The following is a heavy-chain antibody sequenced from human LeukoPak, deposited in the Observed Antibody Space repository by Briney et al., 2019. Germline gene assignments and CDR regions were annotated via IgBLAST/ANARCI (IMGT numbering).Heavy chain of an antibody. J-gene: IGHJ3*02. V-gene: IGHV5-51*01. CDR3: ARRNGYGLDGFDI. D-gene: IGHD1-1*01. CDR2: IYPGDSDT. CDR1: GYIFTSYW. Sequence: GESLKISCKGSGYIFTSYWIGWVRQMPGKGLVWMGIIYPGDSDTRYSPSFQSHVTISADKSISTAYLQWSSLKASDTGMYYCARRNGYGLDGFDIWGQGTMVTVSS.